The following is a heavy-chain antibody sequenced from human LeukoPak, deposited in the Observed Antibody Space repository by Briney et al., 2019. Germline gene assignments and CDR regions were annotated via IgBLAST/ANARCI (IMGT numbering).Heavy chain of an antibody. CDR2: ISSDGGT. Sequence: GGSLRLSCAASGFTFSNYAMSWVRQPPGKGLEWVSGISSDGGTFYPDSVKGRFTISRDNSKNTLYLQMNSLGAADTAIYYCAKEIAAIGLPAVDHWGQGTLVTVSS. D-gene: IGHD6-13*01. V-gene: IGHV3-23*01. J-gene: IGHJ4*02. CDR3: AKEIAAIGLPAVDH. CDR1: GFTFSNYA.